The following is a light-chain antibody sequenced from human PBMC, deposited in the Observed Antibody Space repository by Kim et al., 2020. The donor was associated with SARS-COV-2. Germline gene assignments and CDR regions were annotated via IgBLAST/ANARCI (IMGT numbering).Light chain of an antibody. CDR2: RVS. CDR1: NIGSKN. V-gene: IGLV3-9*01. CDR3: QVWDSSTGV. J-gene: IGLJ3*02. Sequence: SYELTQPLSVSVALGQTARITCGGNNIGSKNVHWYQQKPGQAPVLVIYRVSNRPSGIPERFSGSNSGNTATLTISRAQAGDEADSYCQVWDSSTGVFGG.